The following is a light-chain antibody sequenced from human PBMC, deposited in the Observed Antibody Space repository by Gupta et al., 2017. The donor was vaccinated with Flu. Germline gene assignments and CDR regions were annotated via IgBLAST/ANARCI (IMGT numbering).Light chain of an antibody. CDR1: QDISNY. CDR3: QQDDNLPT. J-gene: IGKJ3*01. CDR2: DAS. Sequence: DIQMTQSPSSLSASVGDRVTITCQASQDISNYLNWYQQKPGKAPKLLIYDASNLETGVPSRFSGSGAGTDFTFTISSLQPEDIAKYYWQQDDNLPTFGPGTKVDIK. V-gene: IGKV1-33*01.